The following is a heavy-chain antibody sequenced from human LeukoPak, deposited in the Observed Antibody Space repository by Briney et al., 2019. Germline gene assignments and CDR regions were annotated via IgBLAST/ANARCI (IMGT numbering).Heavy chain of an antibody. D-gene: IGHD3-10*01. Sequence: GGSLRLSCAASGFTLSGSAMHWVRQASGKGLEWVGRIRSKTNSYATAYAASVKGRFTISRDDSKNTLYLQMNSLRAEDTAVYYCAKDYYGSGFGVAYYYMDVWGKGTTVTVSS. CDR3: AKDYYGSGFGVAYYYMDV. CDR2: IRSKTNSYAT. J-gene: IGHJ6*03. CDR1: GFTLSGSA. V-gene: IGHV3-73*01.